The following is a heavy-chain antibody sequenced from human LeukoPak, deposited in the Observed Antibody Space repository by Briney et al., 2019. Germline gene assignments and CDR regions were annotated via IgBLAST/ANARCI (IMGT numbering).Heavy chain of an antibody. D-gene: IGHD3-10*01. CDR3: ARILITMVRGVIGY. Sequence: SETLSLTCAVYGGSFSGYYWSWIRQPPGKGLEWIGSIYYSGSTYYNPSLKSRVTISVDTSKNQFSLKLSSVTAADTAVYYCARILITMVRGVIGYWGQGTLVTVSS. V-gene: IGHV4-34*01. CDR2: IYYSGST. CDR1: GGSFSGYY. J-gene: IGHJ4*02.